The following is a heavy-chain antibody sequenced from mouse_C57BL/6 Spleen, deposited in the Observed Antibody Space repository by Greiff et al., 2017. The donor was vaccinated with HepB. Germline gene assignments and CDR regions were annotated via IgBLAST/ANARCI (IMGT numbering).Heavy chain of an antibody. CDR2: ISYDGSN. J-gene: IGHJ2*01. CDR1: GYSITSGYY. V-gene: IGHV3-6*01. Sequence: EVQLVESGPGLVKPSQSLSLTCSVTGYSITSGYYWNWIRQFPGNKLEWMGYISYDGSNNYNASLKNRISITRDTSKNQFFLKLNSVTTEDTATYYCARGDGNYGYWGQGTTLTVSS. CDR3: ARGDGNYGY. D-gene: IGHD2-1*01.